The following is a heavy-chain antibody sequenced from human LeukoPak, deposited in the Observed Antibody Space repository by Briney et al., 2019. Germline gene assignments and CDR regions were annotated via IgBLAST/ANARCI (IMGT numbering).Heavy chain of an antibody. D-gene: IGHD5-18*01. CDR2: IYTSGST. J-gene: IGHJ4*02. CDR1: GGSISSGSYY. Sequence: SQTLSLTCTVSGGSISSGSYYWSWIRQPAGKGLEWIGRIYTSGSTNYNPSLKSRVTISVDTSKNQFSLKLSSVTAADTAVYYCARERVTWIQLEYYFDYWGQGTLVTVSS. V-gene: IGHV4-61*02. CDR3: ARERVTWIQLEYYFDY.